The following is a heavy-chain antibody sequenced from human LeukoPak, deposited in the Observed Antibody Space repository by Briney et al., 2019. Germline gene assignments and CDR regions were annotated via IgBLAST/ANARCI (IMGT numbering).Heavy chain of an antibody. V-gene: IGHV1-18*01. J-gene: IGHJ4*02. CDR3: ARDHAEYSSSLIDY. CDR1: GYTFTSYG. CDR2: ISAYNGNT. Sequence: GGSLKVSCKASGYTFTSYGISWVRQAPGQGLEWMGWISAYNGNTNYAQKLQGRVTMTTDTSTSTAYMELRSLRSDDTAVYYCARDHAEYSSSLIDYWGQGTLVTVSS. D-gene: IGHD6-6*01.